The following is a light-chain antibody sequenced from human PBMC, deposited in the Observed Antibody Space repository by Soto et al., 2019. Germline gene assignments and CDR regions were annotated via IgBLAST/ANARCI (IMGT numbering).Light chain of an antibody. Sequence: IQMTQSPSSLSASVGDTVSITCRASRNIGTYVNWYQQEPGKVPRPLIYTASNLQGGVPSRFSGRGSGTDFTLTISGVQREDCATYYCQQSYASPLNFGQGTRLEI. V-gene: IGKV1-39*01. CDR3: QQSYASPLN. CDR1: RNIGTY. J-gene: IGKJ5*01. CDR2: TAS.